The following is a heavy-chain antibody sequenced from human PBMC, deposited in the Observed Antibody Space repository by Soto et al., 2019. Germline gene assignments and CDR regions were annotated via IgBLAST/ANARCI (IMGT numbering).Heavy chain of an antibody. Sequence: EVQLVESGGGLVKPGGSLRLSCAASGFTFSSYSMNWVRQAPGKGLEWVSSISSSSSYIYYADSVKGRFTISRDNDKNSLYMQMNSMRAEDTAVYYCARVGNYYDSSGYYSASGFDYWGQGTLVTVSS. CDR1: GFTFSSYS. CDR3: ARVGNYYDSSGYYSASGFDY. D-gene: IGHD3-22*01. CDR2: ISSSSSYI. V-gene: IGHV3-21*01. J-gene: IGHJ4*02.